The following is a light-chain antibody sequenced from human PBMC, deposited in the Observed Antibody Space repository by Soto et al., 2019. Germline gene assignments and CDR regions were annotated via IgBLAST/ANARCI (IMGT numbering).Light chain of an antibody. CDR2: GVR. V-gene: IGLV2-14*01. CDR1: SSDVGDYNY. Sequence: QSALTQPASVSGSPGQSITISCTGTSSDVGDYNYVSWYQQYPGKAPKLIIYGVRHRPSGVSNRFSGSKFGNTASLTISGLQAEDEADYFCTSYTTSTTHYVFGAAAKLTVL. CDR3: TSYTTSTTHYV. J-gene: IGLJ1*01.